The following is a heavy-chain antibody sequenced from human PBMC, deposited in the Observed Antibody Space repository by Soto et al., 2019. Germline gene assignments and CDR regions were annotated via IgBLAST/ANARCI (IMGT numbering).Heavy chain of an antibody. CDR3: ARDLLSVGPRSNDAFDV. Sequence: QVQLVQSGAEVRKPGASVNISCRASGFSFSDNLINWVRQAPGQSLEWMGWMNPDSGNTRYSQTFQGRVTISRHSSASIAYVEVIGLTSEDTAVYSCARDLLSVGPRSNDAFDVWGQGTMVTVSS. D-gene: IGHD2-8*02. CDR1: GFSFSDNL. V-gene: IGHV1-3*01. J-gene: IGHJ3*01. CDR2: MNPDSGNT.